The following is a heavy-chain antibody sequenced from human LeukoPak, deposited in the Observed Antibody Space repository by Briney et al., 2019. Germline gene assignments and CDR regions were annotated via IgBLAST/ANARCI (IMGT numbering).Heavy chain of an antibody. CDR1: GGSISSYY. D-gene: IGHD6-19*01. Sequence: SETLSLTCTVSGGSISSYYWSWIRQPPGKGLEWIGYIYYSGSTNYNPSLKSRVTISVDTSKNQFSLKLSSVTAADTAVYYCARQSSISSGWYEYGYYYGMDVWGQGTTVTVSS. V-gene: IGHV4-59*08. CDR2: IYYSGST. J-gene: IGHJ6*02. CDR3: ARQSSISSGWYEYGYYYGMDV.